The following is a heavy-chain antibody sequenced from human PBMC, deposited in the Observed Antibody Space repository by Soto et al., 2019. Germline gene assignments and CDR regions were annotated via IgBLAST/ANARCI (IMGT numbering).Heavy chain of an antibody. Sequence: GASVKVSCKASGFTFSGYTIHWVRQAPGQRLEWMGWIKADNTNTKYSQKFQGRVTITRDTSASTVYMELSSLRSEDTAVYYCAREGGWYVDYWGQGTLVTSPQ. V-gene: IGHV1-3*01. CDR2: IKADNTNT. D-gene: IGHD6-19*01. CDR3: AREGGWYVDY. J-gene: IGHJ4*02. CDR1: GFTFSGYT.